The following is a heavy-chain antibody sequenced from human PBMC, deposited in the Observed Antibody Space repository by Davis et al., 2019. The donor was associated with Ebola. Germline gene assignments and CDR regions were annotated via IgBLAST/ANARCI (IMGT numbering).Heavy chain of an antibody. CDR1: GYSFTSYW. D-gene: IGHD3-10*01. CDR3: ARESDYSGSRSNLFAF. J-gene: IGHJ4*02. CDR2: FYPGDSDS. Sequence: GESLKISCKGSGYSFTSYWIGWVRQMPGKGLEWMGIFYPGDSDSRYSPSFQGRVTFSGDKSISTAYLQWNSLKASDTAMYYCARESDYSGSRSNLFAFWGQGTLVTVSS. V-gene: IGHV5-51*01.